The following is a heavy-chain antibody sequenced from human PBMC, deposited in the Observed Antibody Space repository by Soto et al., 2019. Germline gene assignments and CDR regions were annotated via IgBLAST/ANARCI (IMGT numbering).Heavy chain of an antibody. J-gene: IGHJ4*02. CDR3: AAGITIFGVVIGPFDY. CDR1: GFTFSNAW. V-gene: IGHV3-23*01. D-gene: IGHD3-3*01. Sequence: GGSLRLSCAASGFTFSNAWMNWVRQAPGKGLEWVSAISGSGGSTYYADSVKGRFTISRDNSKNTLYLQMNSLRAEDTAVYYCAAGITIFGVVIGPFDYWGQGTLVTVSS. CDR2: ISGSGGST.